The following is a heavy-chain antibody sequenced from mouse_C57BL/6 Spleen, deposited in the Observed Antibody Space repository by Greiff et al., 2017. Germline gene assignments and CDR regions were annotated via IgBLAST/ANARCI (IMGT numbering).Heavy chain of an antibody. Sequence: QVQLQQPGAELVMPGASVKLSCKASGYTFTSYWMHWVKQRPGQGLEWIGEIDPSDSYTNYNQQFKGKSTLTVDKSSSTAYMQLSSLTSEDSAVYYCARGRGDPMDYWGQGTSVTVSS. J-gene: IGHJ4*01. CDR1: GYTFTSYW. CDR2: IDPSDSYT. V-gene: IGHV1-69*01. CDR3: ARGRGDPMDY.